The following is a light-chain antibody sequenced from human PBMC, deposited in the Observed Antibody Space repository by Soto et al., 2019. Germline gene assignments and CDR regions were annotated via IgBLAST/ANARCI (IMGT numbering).Light chain of an antibody. Sequence: EIVLTQSPGTLSLSPGERATLSCRASESVSSSCLAWYQQKPGQAPRLLIYGASSRATGIPDRFSGSGSGIDFTLTISRLEPEDFAMYYCHQYGSSPDTFDQGTKLEIK. CDR3: HQYGSSPDT. V-gene: IGKV3-20*01. J-gene: IGKJ2*01. CDR2: GAS. CDR1: ESVSSSC.